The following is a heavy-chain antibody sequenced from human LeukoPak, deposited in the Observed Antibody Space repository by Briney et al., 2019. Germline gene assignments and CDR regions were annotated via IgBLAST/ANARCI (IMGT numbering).Heavy chain of an antibody. J-gene: IGHJ6*02. CDR1: GFTFDNYA. V-gene: IGHV3-23*01. CDR3: ARDGYCSGVRCHNDYYYGVDV. Sequence: PGGSLRLSCSASGFTFDNYAMSWLRQAPGKGLEWVSAISDGGGATYYAHSVKGRFTISRDNSKNTLYLQMTSLRAEDTAVYYCARDGYCSGVRCHNDYYYGVDVWGQGTTVTVSS. D-gene: IGHD2-15*01. CDR2: ISDGGGAT.